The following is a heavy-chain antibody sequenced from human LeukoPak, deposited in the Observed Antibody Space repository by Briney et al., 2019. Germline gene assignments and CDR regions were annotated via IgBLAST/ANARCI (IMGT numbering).Heavy chain of an antibody. CDR2: ISYDGSNK. CDR3: AAMGSATIKENWFDP. J-gene: IGHJ5*02. V-gene: IGHV3-30*03. Sequence: HSGRSLRLSCAASGFTLSSYGMHWVRQAPGKGLEWVAVISYDGSNKYYADSVKGRFTISRDNSKNTLYLQMNSLRAEDTAVYYCAAMGSATIKENWFDPWGQGTLVTVSS. D-gene: IGHD5-12*01. CDR1: GFTLSSYG.